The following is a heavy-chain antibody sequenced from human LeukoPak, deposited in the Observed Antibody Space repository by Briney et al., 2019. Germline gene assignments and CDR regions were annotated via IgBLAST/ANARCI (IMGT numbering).Heavy chain of an antibody. CDR2: ISANGGRT. J-gene: IGHJ4*02. CDR1: GCIISNYA. Sequence: PGGSLRLSCSASGCIISNYAMHWVRQAPGKGLEYFSAISANGGRTYYADSVKGRFTISRDNSKNTLYLQMSSLRADDTAIYHCVKDLYKGDSSSWYYFHYWGQGTLVTVSS. CDR3: VKDLYKGDSSSWYYFHY. V-gene: IGHV3-64D*06. D-gene: IGHD6-13*01.